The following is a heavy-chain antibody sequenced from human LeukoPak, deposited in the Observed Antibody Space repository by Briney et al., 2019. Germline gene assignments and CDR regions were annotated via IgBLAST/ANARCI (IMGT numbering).Heavy chain of an antibody. D-gene: IGHD6-6*01. V-gene: IGHV3-15*01. CDR2: IKSKTDGGAT. Sequence: GGSLRLSCAASGFTFSNAWMGWVRQAPGKGLEWVGRIKSKTDGGATDYAAPVKGRFTISRDDSKNTLYLQMNSLKTEDTAVYYCTTGVAARDFDYWGQGTLVTVSS. CDR3: TTGVAARDFDY. CDR1: GFTFSNAW. J-gene: IGHJ4*02.